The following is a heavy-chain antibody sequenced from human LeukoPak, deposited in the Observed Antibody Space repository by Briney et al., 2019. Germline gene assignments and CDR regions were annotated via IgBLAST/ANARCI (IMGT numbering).Heavy chain of an antibody. D-gene: IGHD2-15*01. CDR3: ARYLGSGYIPRPFDY. V-gene: IGHV4-39*01. J-gene: IGHJ4*02. Sequence: SETLSLTCTVSGGSISSSSYYWGWIRQPPGKGLEWIGSIYYSGSTYYNPSLKSRVTISVDTSKNQFSLKLSSVTAADTAVYYCARYLGSGYIPRPFDYWGQGTLVTVSS. CDR2: IYYSGST. CDR1: GGSISSSSYY.